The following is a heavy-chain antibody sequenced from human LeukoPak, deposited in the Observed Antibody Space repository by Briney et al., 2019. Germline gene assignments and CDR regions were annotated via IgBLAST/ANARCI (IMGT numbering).Heavy chain of an antibody. CDR1: GFTFSSYG. V-gene: IGHV3-33*01. J-gene: IGHJ4*02. CDR3: ARDLDGYNENYFDY. D-gene: IGHD5-24*01. Sequence: GGSLRLSCAASGFTFSSYGMHWVRQAPGKGLEWVAVIWYDGSNKYYADSVKGRFIISRDNSKNTLYLQMNSLRAEDTAVYYCARDLDGYNENYFDYWGQGTLVTVSS. CDR2: IWYDGSNK.